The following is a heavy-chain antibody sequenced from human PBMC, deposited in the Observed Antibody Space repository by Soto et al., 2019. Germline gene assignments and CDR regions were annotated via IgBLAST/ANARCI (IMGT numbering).Heavy chain of an antibody. J-gene: IGHJ2*01. Sequence: EVQLLESGGGLVQPGGSLRLSCAASGFIFSNFVMGWVRRAPGKGLEWVSAIGGTSGRTYYADSVKGRFTISRDNFKDTLSLQMNSLGAEDTALYYCAKRRGDGYFDLWGRGTLVTVSS. CDR1: GFIFSNFV. D-gene: IGHD7-27*01. CDR2: IGGTSGRT. V-gene: IGHV3-23*01. CDR3: AKRRGDGYFDL.